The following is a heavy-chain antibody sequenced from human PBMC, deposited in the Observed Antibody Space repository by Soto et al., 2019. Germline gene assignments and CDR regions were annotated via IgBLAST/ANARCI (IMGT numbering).Heavy chain of an antibody. D-gene: IGHD2-21*01. Sequence: SVKVSCKASGGTFSSYTISWVRQAPGQGLEWMGRIIPILGIANYAQKFQGRVTITADKSTSTAYMELSSLRSEDTAVYYCASADCGGDCYLVYWGQGTLVTVSS. J-gene: IGHJ4*02. V-gene: IGHV1-69*02. CDR2: IIPILGIA. CDR1: GGTFSSYT. CDR3: ASADCGGDCYLVY.